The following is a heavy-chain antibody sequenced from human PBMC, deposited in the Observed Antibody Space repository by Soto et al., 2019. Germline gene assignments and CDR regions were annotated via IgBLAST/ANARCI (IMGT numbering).Heavy chain of an antibody. Sequence: SETLFLTCTVSGGSISSSSYYWGWIRQPPGKGLEWIGSIYYSGSTYYNPSLKSRVTISVDTSKNQFSLKLSSVTAADTAVYYCARVDTAMVTWYYYYGMDVWGQGTTVTSP. CDR1: GGSISSSSYY. J-gene: IGHJ6*02. V-gene: IGHV4-39*01. CDR2: IYYSGST. CDR3: ARVDTAMVTWYYYYGMDV. D-gene: IGHD5-18*01.